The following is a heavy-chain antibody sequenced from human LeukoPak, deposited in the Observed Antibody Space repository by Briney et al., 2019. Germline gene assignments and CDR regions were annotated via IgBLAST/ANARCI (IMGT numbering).Heavy chain of an antibody. V-gene: IGHV1-2*02. Sequence: ASVKASCRASGYTFIAYQIHWVRQAPGHGLEGMGWINPNSGDTEYAQMSQGRVTMTADTSISTAYMELNSPKSDDTAVYYCARTGRGLRLLDGPWGQGTLVTVSS. J-gene: IGHJ5*02. CDR3: ARTGRGLRLLDGP. CDR2: INPNSGDT. CDR1: GYTFIAYQ. D-gene: IGHD3-3*01.